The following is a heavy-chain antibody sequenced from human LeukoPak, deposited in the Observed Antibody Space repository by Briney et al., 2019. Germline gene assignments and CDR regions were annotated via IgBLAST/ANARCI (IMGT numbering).Heavy chain of an antibody. CDR2: IYSDNT. D-gene: IGHD3-10*02. V-gene: IGHV3-66*03. CDR1: GFTVSSNS. Sequence: GGSLRLSCTVSGFTVSSNSMSWVHQAPGKGLEWVSFIYSDNTHYSDSVKGRFTISRDNSKNTLYLQMNSLRAEDTAVYYCARMLGGGYTGLFDCWGQGTLVTVSS. CDR3: ARMLGGGYTGLFDC. J-gene: IGHJ4*02.